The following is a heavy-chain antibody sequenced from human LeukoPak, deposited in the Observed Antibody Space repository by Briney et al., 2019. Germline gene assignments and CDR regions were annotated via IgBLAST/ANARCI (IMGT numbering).Heavy chain of an antibody. Sequence: GGSLRLSCAASGFTFSSYSMNWVRQAPGKGLEWVGRMKSKTDGGTTDYAAPVKGRFTISRDDLKSTLYLQMNSLKSEDTAVYYCHDYYSDYWGQGTLVTVTS. J-gene: IGHJ4*02. V-gene: IGHV3-15*01. D-gene: IGHD1-1*01. CDR1: GFTFSSYS. CDR2: MKSKTDGGTT. CDR3: HDYYSDY.